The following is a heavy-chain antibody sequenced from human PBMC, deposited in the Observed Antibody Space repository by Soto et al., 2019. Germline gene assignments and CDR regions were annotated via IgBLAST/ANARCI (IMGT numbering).Heavy chain of an antibody. CDR1: GYSFTSYW. Sequence: EVQLVQSGAEVKKPGESLRISCKGSGYSFTSYWISWVRQMPGKGLEWMGRIDPSDSYTNYSPSFQGHVTISADKSISTAYLQWSSLKASDTAMYYCARHEGGVVVGAIYGMDVWGQGTTVTVSS. J-gene: IGHJ6*02. CDR2: IDPSDSYT. V-gene: IGHV5-10-1*01. CDR3: ARHEGGVVVGAIYGMDV. D-gene: IGHD1-26*01.